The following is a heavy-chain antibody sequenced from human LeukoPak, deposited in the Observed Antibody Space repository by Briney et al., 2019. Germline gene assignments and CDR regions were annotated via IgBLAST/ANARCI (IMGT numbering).Heavy chain of an antibody. Sequence: PGASLRLSCAASGFTFSSYAMSWVRHSPVQGLQSVSPITGSSASTSYADSLKVRFTSSSDNSKNTLSLQMNSLRDADTGVSSCATGVRGSSPIGDYWAQGPLVTVSS. CDR2: ITGSSAST. V-gene: IGHV3-23*01. J-gene: IGHJ4*02. CDR1: GFTFSSYA. D-gene: IGHD1-26*01. CDR3: ATGVRGSSPIGDY.